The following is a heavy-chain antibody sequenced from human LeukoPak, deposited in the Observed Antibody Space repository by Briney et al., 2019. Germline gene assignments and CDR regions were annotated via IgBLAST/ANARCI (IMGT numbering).Heavy chain of an antibody. CDR3: ARECSGGSCSDAFDI. V-gene: IGHV4-59*01. D-gene: IGHD2-15*01. J-gene: IGHJ3*02. CDR2: IYYSGST. Sequence: PSETLSLTCTVSGGSISSYYWSWIRQPPGKGLEWIGYIYYSGSTNYNPSLKSRVTISVDTSKNQFSLKLSSVTAADTAVYYCARECSGGSCSDAFDIWGQGTMVTVSS. CDR1: GGSISSYY.